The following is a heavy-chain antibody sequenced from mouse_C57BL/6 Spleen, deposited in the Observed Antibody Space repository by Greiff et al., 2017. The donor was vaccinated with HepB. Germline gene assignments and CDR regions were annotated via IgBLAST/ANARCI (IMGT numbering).Heavy chain of an antibody. V-gene: IGHV1-42*01. CDR1: GYSFTGYY. CDR2: INPSTGGT. Sequence: VQLQQSGPELVKPGASVKISCKASGYSFTGYYMNWVKQSPEKSLEWIGEINPSTGGTTYNQKFKAKATLTVDKSSSTAYMQLKSLTSEDSAVYYCARSEAYYSNLYYFDYWGQGPTLTVSS. J-gene: IGHJ2*01. D-gene: IGHD2-5*01. CDR3: ARSEAYYSNLYYFDY.